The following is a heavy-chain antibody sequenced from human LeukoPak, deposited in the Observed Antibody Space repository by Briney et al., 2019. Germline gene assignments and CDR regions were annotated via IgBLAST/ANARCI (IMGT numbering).Heavy chain of an antibody. CDR3: ARFGRIAARPADAFDI. CDR1: GFTVSSNY. Sequence: GGSLRLSCAASGFTVSSNYMSWVRQAPGKGLEWVSVIYSGGSTYYADSVKGQFTISRHNSKNTLYLQMNSLRAEDTAVYYCARFGRIAARPADAFDIWGQGTMVTVSS. D-gene: IGHD6-6*01. J-gene: IGHJ3*02. CDR2: IYSGGST. V-gene: IGHV3-53*04.